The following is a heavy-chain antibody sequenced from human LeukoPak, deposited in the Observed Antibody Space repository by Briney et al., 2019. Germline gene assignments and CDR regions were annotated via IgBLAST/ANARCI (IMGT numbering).Heavy chain of an antibody. D-gene: IGHD4-17*01. V-gene: IGHV3-30*04. CDR2: ISYDGSNK. Sequence: GGSLRLSCAASGFTFTRHAMHWVRQAPGKGLEWVAVISYDGSNKYNEVSVKGRFTISRDISKNTLYLQMNSLRGEDTAVYYCARDVGYGENYYYYMDVWGTGTTVTVSS. J-gene: IGHJ6*03. CDR1: GFTFTRHA. CDR3: ARDVGYGENYYYYMDV.